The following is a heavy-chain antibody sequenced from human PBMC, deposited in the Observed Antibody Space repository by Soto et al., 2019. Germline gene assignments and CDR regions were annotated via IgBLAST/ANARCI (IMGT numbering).Heavy chain of an antibody. CDR2: IWYDGSNK. CDR1: GFTFSSYG. Sequence: GGSPRLSCAASGFTFSSYGMHWVRQAPGKGLEWVAVIWYDGSNKYYADSVKGRFTISRDNSKNTLYLQMNSLRAEDTAVYYCARDSSQQLDPPLYYFDYWGQGTLVTVSS. V-gene: IGHV3-33*01. D-gene: IGHD6-13*01. CDR3: ARDSSQQLDPPLYYFDY. J-gene: IGHJ4*02.